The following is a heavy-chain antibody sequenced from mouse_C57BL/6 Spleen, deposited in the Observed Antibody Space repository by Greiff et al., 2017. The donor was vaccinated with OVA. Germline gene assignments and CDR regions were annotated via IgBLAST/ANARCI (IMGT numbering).Heavy chain of an antibody. J-gene: IGHJ4*01. CDR3: ARKIWAMDY. V-gene: IGHV1-26*01. CDR2: INPNNGGT. CDR1: GYTFTDYY. Sequence: VQLQQSGPELVKPGASVKISCKASGYTFTDYYMNWVKQSHGKSLEWIGDINPNNGGTSYNQKFKGKATLTVDKSSSTAYMELRSLTSEDSAVYYCARKIWAMDYWGQGTSVTVSS.